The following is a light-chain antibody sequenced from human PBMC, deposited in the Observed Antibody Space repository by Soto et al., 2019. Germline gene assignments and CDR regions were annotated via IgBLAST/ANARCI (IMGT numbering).Light chain of an antibody. Sequence: EIVLTQSPGTLSLSPGERATLSCRASQSVSSSYLAWYQQKPGQAPRLLIYGASSRTTGILDRFSRSGSGTHFTLTIRRLDTAAFAVYYCQRYRSSLYTFGPGTKLETK. J-gene: IGKJ2*01. CDR3: QRYRSSLYT. CDR1: QSVSSSY. V-gene: IGKV3-20*01. CDR2: GAS.